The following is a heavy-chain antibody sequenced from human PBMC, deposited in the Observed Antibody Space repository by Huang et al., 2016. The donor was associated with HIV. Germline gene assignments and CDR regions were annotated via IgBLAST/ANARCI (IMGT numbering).Heavy chain of an antibody. V-gene: IGHV1-3*01. Sequence: QVQLVQSGAEVKKPGASVKVSCKASGYSFTTYALHWVRQAPGHRLEWMGWINPGNGNTNYSQKCQGRVTITRDTYASTVYMEVSSLTFEDTAVYYCAREFVIFGAPLWPAYWGQGTLISVSS. CDR1: GYSFTTYA. CDR3: AREFVIFGAPLWPAY. D-gene: IGHD2-21*01. CDR2: INPGNGNT. J-gene: IGHJ4*02.